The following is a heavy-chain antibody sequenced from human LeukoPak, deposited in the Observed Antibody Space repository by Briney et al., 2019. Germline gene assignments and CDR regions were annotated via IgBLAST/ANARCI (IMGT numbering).Heavy chain of an antibody. Sequence: PGGSLRLSCAASGFTLRDFEVDRVRQAPGKGLEWIAYISVSGGDTNYAKSVEGRFSVSRDNAEDSVVLELSDLTPEDTAIYYCAREGFCGSGGCNRYFDLWGRGTLVTISS. CDR2: ISVSGGDT. CDR1: GFTLRDFE. CDR3: AREGFCGSGGCNRYFDL. D-gene: IGHD2-15*01. V-gene: IGHV3-48*03. J-gene: IGHJ2*01.